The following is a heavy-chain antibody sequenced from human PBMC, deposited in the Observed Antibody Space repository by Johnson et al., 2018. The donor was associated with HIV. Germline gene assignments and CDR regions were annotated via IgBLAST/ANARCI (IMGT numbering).Heavy chain of an antibody. CDR3: ASSSLAWGVDAFDI. D-gene: IGHD3-10*01. V-gene: IGHV3-53*01. CDR1: GFTVSTNY. Sequence: EMQLVESGGGLIQPGGSLRLSCAASGFTVSTNYMGWVRLAPGKGLEWVSYIARNSRTDYADSVKGRFTVSRDSSKNPLYLQMNSLRFEDTAVYYCASSSLAWGVDAFDIWGQGTKVTVSS. CDR2: IARNSRT. J-gene: IGHJ3*02.